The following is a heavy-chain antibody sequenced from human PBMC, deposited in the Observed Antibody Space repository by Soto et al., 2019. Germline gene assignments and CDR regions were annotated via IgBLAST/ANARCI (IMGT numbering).Heavy chain of an antibody. CDR2: MNPNSGNT. J-gene: IGHJ3*02. V-gene: IGHV1-8*01. D-gene: IGHD3-10*01. Sequence: ASVKVSCKASGYTFTSYDINWVRQATGQGLEWMGWMNPNSGNTGYAQKFQGRVTMTRNTSISTAYMERSSLRSEDTAVYYCARPYYGSGSYAFDIWGQGTMVTVSS. CDR3: ARPYYGSGSYAFDI. CDR1: GYTFTSYD.